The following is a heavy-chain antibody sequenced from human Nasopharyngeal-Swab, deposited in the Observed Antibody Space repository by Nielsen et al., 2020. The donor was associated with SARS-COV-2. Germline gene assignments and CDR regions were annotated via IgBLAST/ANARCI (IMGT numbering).Heavy chain of an antibody. D-gene: IGHD3-22*01. V-gene: IGHV3-23*01. CDR1: GFTFSSYA. J-gene: IGHJ6*03. CDR3: AKDEPYYDSSGYNYYYYYYIDV. CDR2: ISGSGGST. Sequence: GGSLRLSCAASGFTFSSYAMSWVRQAPGKGLEWVSAISGSGGSTYYADSVKGRFTISRDNSKNTLYLQMNSLRAEDTAVYYCAKDEPYYDSSGYNYYYYYYIDVWGKGTTVTVSS.